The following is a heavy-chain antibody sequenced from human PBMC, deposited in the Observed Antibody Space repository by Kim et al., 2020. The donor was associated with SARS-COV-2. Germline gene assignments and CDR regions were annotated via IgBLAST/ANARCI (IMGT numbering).Heavy chain of an antibody. Sequence: SETLSLTCTVSGGSISSYYWSWIRQPPGKGLEWIGYMYYSGSTSYNPSLKSRVTISVDTPKNQFSLKLSSVTAADTAVYYCARVRTGIAVAWYFDYWGQGTLVTVSS. CDR1: GGSISSYY. D-gene: IGHD6-19*01. J-gene: IGHJ4*02. CDR2: MYYSGST. V-gene: IGHV4-59*08. CDR3: ARVRTGIAVAWYFDY.